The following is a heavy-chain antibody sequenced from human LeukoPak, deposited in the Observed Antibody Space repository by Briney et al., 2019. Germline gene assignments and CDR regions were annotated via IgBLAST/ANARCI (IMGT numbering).Heavy chain of an antibody. V-gene: IGHV3-30*03. CDR1: GFTFSSHG. CDR3: ARGYNYFDY. D-gene: IGHD1-1*01. J-gene: IGHJ4*02. CDR2: ISYDGSNE. Sequence: GGSLRLSCAASGFTFSSHGMHWVRQAPGKGLEWVAVISYDGSNEYYADFVKGRFTISRDNSKNTLYLQMNSLRAEDTAVYYCARGYNYFDYWGQGTLVTVSS.